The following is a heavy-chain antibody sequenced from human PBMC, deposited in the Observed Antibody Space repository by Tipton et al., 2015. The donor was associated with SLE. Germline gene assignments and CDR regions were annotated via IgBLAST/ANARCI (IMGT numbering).Heavy chain of an antibody. D-gene: IGHD3-16*01. CDR2: IYTSGST. V-gene: IGHV4-4*09. CDR3: SGQGEDLFD. Sequence: GLVKPSETLSLTCTVSGGSISSYYWSWIRQPPGKGLEWIGYIYTSGSTNYNPSLKSRVTISVDTSKNQFSLKLSSVTAADTAVYYCSGQGEDLFDWGQGTLVTVSS. J-gene: IGHJ4*02. CDR1: GGSISSYY.